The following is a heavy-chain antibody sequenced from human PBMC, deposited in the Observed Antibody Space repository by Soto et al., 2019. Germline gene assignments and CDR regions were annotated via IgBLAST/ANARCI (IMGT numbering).Heavy chain of an antibody. Sequence: SETLSLTCTVSGGSIRSYYWSWIRQPPGKGLEWIGYIYYSGSTNYNPSLKSRVTISVDTSKNQFSLKMNSVTAADTAVYYCAIWSYYCDRSGYYHYWGQGTLVTVSS. CDR2: IYYSGST. CDR1: GGSIRSYY. J-gene: IGHJ4*02. CDR3: AIWSYYCDRSGYYHY. D-gene: IGHD3-22*01. V-gene: IGHV4-59*12.